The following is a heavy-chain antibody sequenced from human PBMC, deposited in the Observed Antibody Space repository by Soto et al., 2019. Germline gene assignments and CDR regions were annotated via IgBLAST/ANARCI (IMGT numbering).Heavy chain of an antibody. J-gene: IGHJ6*02. V-gene: IGHV3-30-3*01. Sequence: QVQLVESGGGVVQPGRSLRLSCAASGFTFSSYAMHWVRQAPGKGLEWVAVISYDGSNKYYADSVKGRFTISRDNSKNTLYLQMNSLRAEDTAVYYCARDWDPDRNDHYYGMDVWGQGTTVTVSS. CDR2: ISYDGSNK. D-gene: IGHD1-1*01. CDR3: ARDWDPDRNDHYYGMDV. CDR1: GFTFSSYA.